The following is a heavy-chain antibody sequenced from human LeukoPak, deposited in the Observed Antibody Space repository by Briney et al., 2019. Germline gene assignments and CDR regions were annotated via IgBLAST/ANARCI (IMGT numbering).Heavy chain of an antibody. CDR1: GFTFSSYS. Sequence: GGSLRLSCAASGFTFSSYSMTWVRQAPGKGLEWVSSFTSSSRSIYYADSVKGRFTISRDNAKKSLYLQMNSPRADDTAVYYCASSVEYSSSLDYWGQGTLVTVSS. V-gene: IGHV3-21*04. J-gene: IGHJ4*02. D-gene: IGHD6-6*01. CDR2: FTSSSRSI. CDR3: ASSVEYSSSLDY.